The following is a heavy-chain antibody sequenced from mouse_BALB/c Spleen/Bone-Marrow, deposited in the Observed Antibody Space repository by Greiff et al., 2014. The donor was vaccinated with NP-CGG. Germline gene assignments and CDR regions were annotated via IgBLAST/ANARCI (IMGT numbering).Heavy chain of an antibody. CDR3: AAYYYGSSQFAY. CDR1: GFNIKDTY. Sequence: VPLKQSGAELVKPGASVQLSCTASGFNIKDTYMHWVKQKPEQGLEGIGRVDPANGNTKYDPKFQGKATITADTSSNTAYLQLSSLTSEDTAVYYCAAYYYGSSQFAYWGQGTLVTVSA. D-gene: IGHD1-1*01. V-gene: IGHV14-3*02. J-gene: IGHJ3*01. CDR2: VDPANGNT.